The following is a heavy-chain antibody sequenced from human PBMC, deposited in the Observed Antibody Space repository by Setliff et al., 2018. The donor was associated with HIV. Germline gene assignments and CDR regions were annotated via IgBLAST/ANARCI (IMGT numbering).Heavy chain of an antibody. V-gene: IGHV4-39*07. D-gene: IGHD1-26*01. CDR1: GGSISSYY. CDR3: ARDPIVFDY. Sequence: SETLSLTCTVSGGSISSYYWGWIRQPPGRGLEWIGSIYYSGSTYYNPSLKSRVTISVDTSKNQFSLKLSSLTAADTAVYYCARDPIVFDYWGQGTLVTVSS. CDR2: IYYSGST. J-gene: IGHJ4*02.